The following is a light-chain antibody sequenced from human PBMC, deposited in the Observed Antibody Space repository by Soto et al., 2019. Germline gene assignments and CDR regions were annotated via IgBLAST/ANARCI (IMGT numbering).Light chain of an antibody. CDR3: QQRSNWPPIT. Sequence: EIVFTQSPCTLSLSPLERSTLSCRASQSVSSSYLVWYQQRPGQPPRLLIHDASHRAAGIPARFSGSGFGTDFTLTISSLEPEDAAVYYCQQRSNWPPITFGQGTRLEIK. V-gene: IGKV3-11*01. CDR2: DAS. J-gene: IGKJ5*01. CDR1: QSVSSSY.